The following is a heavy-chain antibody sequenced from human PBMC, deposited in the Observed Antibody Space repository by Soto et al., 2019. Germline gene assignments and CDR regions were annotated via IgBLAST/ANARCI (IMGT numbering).Heavy chain of an antibody. CDR1: GGSISSYY. CDR3: VRGSAANVY. CDR2: IYYSGST. V-gene: IGHV4-59*01. Sequence: PSETLSLTCTVSGGSISSYYWSWIRQPPGKGLKWIGYIYYSGSTNYYPSLESRVSMSIDTSRNQFSLKLSSVTAADTAVYYCVRGSAANVYWGQGTLVTVSS. J-gene: IGHJ4*02. D-gene: IGHD2-15*01.